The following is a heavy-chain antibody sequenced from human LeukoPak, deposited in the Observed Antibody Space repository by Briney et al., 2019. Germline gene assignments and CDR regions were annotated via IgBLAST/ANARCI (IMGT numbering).Heavy chain of an antibody. D-gene: IGHD5-18*01. Sequence: GASVKVSCKASGGTFSSYAISWVRQAPGQGLEWMGGIIPIFGTANYAQKFQGRGTITADKYTSTAYMELSSLRSEDTAVYYCAGSTVDTAMGYYYYYYMDVWGKGTTVTVSS. CDR2: IIPIFGTA. CDR3: AGSTVDTAMGYYYYYYMDV. V-gene: IGHV1-69*06. J-gene: IGHJ6*03. CDR1: GGTFSSYA.